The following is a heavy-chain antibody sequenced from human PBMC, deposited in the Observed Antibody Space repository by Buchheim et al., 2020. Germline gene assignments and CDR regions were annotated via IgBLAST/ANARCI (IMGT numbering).Heavy chain of an antibody. Sequence: QVQLQQWGAGLLKPSETLSLTCAVYGGSFSGYYWSWIRQPPGKGLEWIGEINHSGSTNYNPSLKSRVTISVDTSKNQFSLKLSSVTAADTAVYYCARGDWAVAGTNELDYWGQGTL. CDR3: ARGDWAVAGTNELDY. CDR1: GGSFSGYY. J-gene: IGHJ4*02. CDR2: INHSGST. V-gene: IGHV4-34*01. D-gene: IGHD6-19*01.